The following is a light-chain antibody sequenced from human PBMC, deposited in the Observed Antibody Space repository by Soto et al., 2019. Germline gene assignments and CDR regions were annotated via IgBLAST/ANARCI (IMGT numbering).Light chain of an antibody. CDR3: SSYAGNNRV. CDR1: SSDVGGYNS. CDR2: EVS. Sequence: QSALTQPASVSGSPGQSITISCTGTSSDVGGYNSVSWFQQHPSKAPKLIIYEVSHRPSGVSIRFSGSKSGNTASLTISGLQAEDEADYYCSSYAGNNRVFGTGTKVTVL. V-gene: IGLV2-14*01. J-gene: IGLJ1*01.